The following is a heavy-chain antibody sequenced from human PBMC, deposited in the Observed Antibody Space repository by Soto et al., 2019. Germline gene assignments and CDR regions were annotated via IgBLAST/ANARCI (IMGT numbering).Heavy chain of an antibody. CDR1: VFTFSIYG. D-gene: IGHD3-10*01. J-gene: IGHJ3*02. CDR3: AKGLMGSILESFDI. Sequence: WGSLRLACASSVFTFSIYGMHWVRQAPGKGLDWVAVISYDGSNKYYADSVKGRFTISRDNSKNTLYLQMNSLRAEDTAVYYCAKGLMGSILESFDIWGQGTMVTVSS. V-gene: IGHV3-30*18. CDR2: ISYDGSNK.